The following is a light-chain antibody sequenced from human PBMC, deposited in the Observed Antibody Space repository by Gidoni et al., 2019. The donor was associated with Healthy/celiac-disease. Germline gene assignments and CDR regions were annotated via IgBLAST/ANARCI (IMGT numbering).Light chain of an antibody. Sequence: SALTQPASVSGSPGQSITISCTGTSSYVGGYNYVSWYQQHPGKAPKLMIYEVSNRPSGVSNRFSGSKSGNTASLTISGLQAEDEADYYCSSYTSSSTRVVFGGGTKLTVL. CDR2: EVS. CDR3: SSYTSSSTRVV. CDR1: SSYVGGYNY. J-gene: IGLJ2*01. V-gene: IGLV2-14*01.